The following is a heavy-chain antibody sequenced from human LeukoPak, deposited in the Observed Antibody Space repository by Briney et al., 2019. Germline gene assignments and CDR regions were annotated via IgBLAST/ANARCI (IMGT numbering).Heavy chain of an antibody. J-gene: IGHJ6*03. D-gene: IGHD4-11*01. CDR1: GFTLSNYS. CDR3: VRGVPKTSYYYYYMDV. V-gene: IGHV3-48*01. Sequence: GGSLRLSCAVSGFTLSNYSMNWVRQAPGKGLEWISYISGSGFTIHYADSVKGRFTISRDNAKNSLYLQMNSLRAEDTAVYYCVRGVPKTSYYYYYMDVWGKGTTVTVSS. CDR2: ISGSGFTI.